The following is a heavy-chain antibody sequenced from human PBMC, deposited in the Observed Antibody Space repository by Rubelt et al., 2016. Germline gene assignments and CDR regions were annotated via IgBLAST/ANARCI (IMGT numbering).Heavy chain of an antibody. Sequence: EVQLVESGGGLVKPGGSLRLSCAASGFTFSSYAMSWVRQAPGKGLEWVSAISGSGGSTYYADSVKGRFTISIENSKKTLYLQRNSLRDEDTAVYYCAKTYYYDSSGQYDYWGQGTLVTVSS. CDR1: GFTFSSYA. CDR2: ISGSGGST. D-gene: IGHD3-22*01. CDR3: AKTYYYDSSGQYDY. V-gene: IGHV3-23*04. J-gene: IGHJ4*02.